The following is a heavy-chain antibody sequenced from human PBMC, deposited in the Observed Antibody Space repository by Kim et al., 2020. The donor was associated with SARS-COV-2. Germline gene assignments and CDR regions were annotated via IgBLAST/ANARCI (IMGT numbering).Heavy chain of an antibody. V-gene: IGHV4-39*07. CDR3: ARDVALDAFAI. D-gene: IGHD2-15*01. Sequence: SETLSLTCTVSGGSISSSGYNWGWIRQPPGKGLKWIGSIYYSGNTYYNPSLKSRVTISVDTSKNQFSLKPNSVTAADTAVYYCARDVALDAFAICGQGAMVSLSS. J-gene: IGHJ3*02. CDR2: IYYSGNT. CDR1: GGSISSSGYN.